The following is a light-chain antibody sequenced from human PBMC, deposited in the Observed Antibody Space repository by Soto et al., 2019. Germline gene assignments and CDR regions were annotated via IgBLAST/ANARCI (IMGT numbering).Light chain of an antibody. CDR2: GAS. Sequence: EIVMTQSPATLSVSPGERATLSCRASQSVSGNLAWYQQKPGQAPRLLIYGASTRATGIPARFSGSGSGTEFTLAISSLQSEDFAVYYCQQYNNGPPLTFGGGTKVEIK. J-gene: IGKJ4*01. V-gene: IGKV3-15*01. CDR1: QSVSGN. CDR3: QQYNNGPPLT.